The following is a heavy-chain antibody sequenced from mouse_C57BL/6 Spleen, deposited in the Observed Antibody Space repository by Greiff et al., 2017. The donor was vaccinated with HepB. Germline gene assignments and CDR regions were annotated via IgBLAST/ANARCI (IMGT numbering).Heavy chain of an antibody. V-gene: IGHV5-9-1*02. CDR3: TRGLYSSGLFDY. CDR2: ISSGGDYI. D-gene: IGHD6-2*01. Sequence: EVQRVESGEGLVKPGGSLKLSCAASGFTFSSYAMSWVRQTPEKRLEWVAYISSGGDYIYYADTVKGRFTFSRDNARNTPYLQMSSLKSEDTSMYYCTRGLYSSGLFDYWGQGTPLTVSS. CDR1: GFTFSSYA. J-gene: IGHJ2*01.